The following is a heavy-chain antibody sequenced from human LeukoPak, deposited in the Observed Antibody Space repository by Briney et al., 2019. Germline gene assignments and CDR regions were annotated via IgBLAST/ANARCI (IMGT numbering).Heavy chain of an antibody. CDR2: INHSGST. V-gene: IGHV4-34*01. J-gene: IGHJ5*02. CDR1: GGSFSGYY. CDR3: ARRSSSSWSYGRNWFDP. D-gene: IGHD6-13*01. Sequence: SETLSLTCAVYGGSFSGYYWSWIRQPPGKGLEWIGEINHSGSTNYNPSLKSRVTISVDTSKNQFSLKLSSVTAADTAVYYCARRSSSSWSYGRNWFDPWGQGTLVTVSS.